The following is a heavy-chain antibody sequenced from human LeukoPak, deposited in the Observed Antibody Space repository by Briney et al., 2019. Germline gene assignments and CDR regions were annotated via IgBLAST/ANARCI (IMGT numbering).Heavy chain of an antibody. J-gene: IGHJ4*02. CDR2: ISSSSNYI. V-gene: IGHV3-21*01. CDR1: GFTFSSYS. D-gene: IGHD2-15*01. Sequence: PGGSLRLSCAASGFTFSSYSMNWVRQAPGKGLEWVSSISSSSNYIYYADSVKGRFTISRDNAKNSLYLQMNSLRAEGTAVYYCARARTIYCSGGSCYGNYFDYWGQGTLVTVSS. CDR3: ARARTIYCSGGSCYGNYFDY.